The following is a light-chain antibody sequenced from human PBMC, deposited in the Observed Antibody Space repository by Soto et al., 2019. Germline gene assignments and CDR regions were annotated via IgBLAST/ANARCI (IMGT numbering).Light chain of an antibody. CDR2: EVS. V-gene: IGLV2-14*01. J-gene: IGLJ1*01. Sequence: QSVLTQPASVSGSPGQSITISCTGTSSDVGASNYVSWYQQLPGKVPNLIIYEVSSRPSGVSDRFSGSKSGNTASLTISGLQAEDEGDYYCNAYTTSSTRVFGSGTKVTVL. CDR3: NAYTTSSTRV. CDR1: SSDVGASNY.